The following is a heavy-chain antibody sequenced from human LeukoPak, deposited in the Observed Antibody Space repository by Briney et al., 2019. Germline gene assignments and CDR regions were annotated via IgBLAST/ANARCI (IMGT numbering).Heavy chain of an antibody. CDR3: ARDLVVAAYCGGDCYSGRGY. D-gene: IGHD2-21*02. J-gene: IGHJ4*02. CDR1: GGSISSYY. CDR2: IYYSGST. V-gene: IGHV4-59*01. Sequence: PSETLSLTCTVSGGSISSYYWSWIRQPPGKGLEWIGYIYYSGSTNYNPSLKSRVTISVDTSKNQFSLKLSSVTAADTAVYYCARDLVVAAYCGGDCYSGRGYWGQGTLVTVSS.